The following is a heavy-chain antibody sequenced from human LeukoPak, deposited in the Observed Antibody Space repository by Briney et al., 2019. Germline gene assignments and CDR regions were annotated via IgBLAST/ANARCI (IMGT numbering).Heavy chain of an antibody. V-gene: IGHV1-69*13. CDR1: GGTFSSYA. Sequence: SVKVSCKASGGTFSSYAISWVRQAPGQGLEWMGGIIPIFGTANYAQKFQGRVTITADESTSTAYMELSSLRSEDTAVYYCARDQPPPRFITMIPLDYWGQGTLVTVSS. CDR2: IIPIFGTA. CDR3: ARDQPPPRFITMIPLDY. D-gene: IGHD3-22*01. J-gene: IGHJ4*02.